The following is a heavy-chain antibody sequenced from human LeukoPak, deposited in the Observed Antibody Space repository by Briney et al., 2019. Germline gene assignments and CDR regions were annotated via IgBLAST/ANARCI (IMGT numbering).Heavy chain of an antibody. D-gene: IGHD6-19*01. CDR2: KNPNSGHT. CDR3: ARLGIAVAPPDY. CDR1: GYTFTSYD. J-gene: IGHJ4*02. Sequence: ASVKVSCKASGYTFTSYDINWVRQATGQGLEWMGWKNPNSGHTDYAQKFQGRVTITRNTSLSTAYMELSSLRSEDTAVYYCARLGIAVAPPDYWGQGTLVTVSS. V-gene: IGHV1-8*03.